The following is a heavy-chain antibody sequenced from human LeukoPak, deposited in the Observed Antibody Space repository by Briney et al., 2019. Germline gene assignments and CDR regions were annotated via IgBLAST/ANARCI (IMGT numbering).Heavy chain of an antibody. J-gene: IGHJ4*02. D-gene: IGHD6-19*01. V-gene: IGHV3-30*19. Sequence: GGSLRLSCAASGFTFSHYGMHWVRQAPGKGLEWVAVISYDGSKKYYADSVKGRFTISRDNSKNTLYLQMNSLRAEDTAVYYCARDIQWLVTDWGQGTLVTVSS. CDR3: ARDIQWLVTD. CDR2: ISYDGSKK. CDR1: GFTFSHYG.